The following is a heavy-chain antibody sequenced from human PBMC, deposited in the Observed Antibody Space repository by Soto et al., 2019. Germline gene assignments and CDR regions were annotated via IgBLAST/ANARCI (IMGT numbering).Heavy chain of an antibody. D-gene: IGHD3-10*01. V-gene: IGHV4-39*01. Sequence: SETLSLTCTVSGGSISSSSYYWGWIRQPPGKGLEWIGSIYYSGSTYYNPSLKSRVTISVDTSKNQFSLKLSSVTAADTAVYYCARGGPDRYYGSGSHSWFDPWGQGTLVTVSS. CDR2: IYYSGST. CDR1: GGSISSSSYY. CDR3: ARGGPDRYYGSGSHSWFDP. J-gene: IGHJ5*02.